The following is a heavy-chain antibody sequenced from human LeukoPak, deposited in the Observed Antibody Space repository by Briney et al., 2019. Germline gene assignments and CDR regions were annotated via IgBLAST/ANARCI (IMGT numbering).Heavy chain of an antibody. V-gene: IGHV3-48*04. D-gene: IGHD2-2*01. CDR3: ARIQLNSYYYYMDV. Sequence: GGSLRLSCAASGFTFSSYSMNWVRQAPGKGLEWVSYISSSSSTIYYADSVKGRFTISRDNAKNSLYLQMNSLRAEDTAVYYCARIQLNSYYYYMDVWGKGTTVTVSS. CDR2: ISSSSSTI. CDR1: GFTFSSYS. J-gene: IGHJ6*03.